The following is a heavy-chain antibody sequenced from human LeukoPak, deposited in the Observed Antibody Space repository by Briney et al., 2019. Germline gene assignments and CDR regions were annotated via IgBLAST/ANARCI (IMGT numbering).Heavy chain of an antibody. D-gene: IGHD6-19*01. J-gene: IGHJ4*02. CDR2: INWNGGST. Sequence: PGGSLRLSCAASGFTFDDYGMSWVRQAPGKGLEWVSGINWNGGSTGYADSVKGQFTISRDNAKNSLYLQMNSLRAEDTALYYCARDGSLFARGLRISGYSSGWYNYWGQGTLVTVSS. CDR1: GFTFDDYG. V-gene: IGHV3-20*04. CDR3: ARDGSLFARGLRISGYSSGWYNY.